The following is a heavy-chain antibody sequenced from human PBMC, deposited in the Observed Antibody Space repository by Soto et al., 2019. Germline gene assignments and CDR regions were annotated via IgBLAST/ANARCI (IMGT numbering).Heavy chain of an antibody. D-gene: IGHD3-22*01. J-gene: IGHJ4*02. V-gene: IGHV3-21*01. Sequence: SLRLSCAASGFTFSSYSMNWVRQAPGKGLEWVSSISSSSSYIYYADSVKGRFTISRDNAKSSLYLQMNSLRVEDTAVYYCARDFSVHYYDSSGYYFDYWGQGTLVTVSS. CDR3: ARDFSVHYYDSSGYYFDY. CDR2: ISSSSSYI. CDR1: GFTFSSYS.